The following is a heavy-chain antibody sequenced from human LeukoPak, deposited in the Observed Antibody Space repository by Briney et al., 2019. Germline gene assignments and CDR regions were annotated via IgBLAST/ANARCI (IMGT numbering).Heavy chain of an antibody. D-gene: IGHD3-22*01. CDR3: ARDYYYDSREYGWYFDL. V-gene: IGHV1-46*01. CDR1: GYTFTSYY. CDR2: INPSGGST. Sequence: ASVKVSCKASGYTFTSYYMHWVRQAPGQGLEWMGIINPSGGSTSYAQKFQGRVTMTRDTSTSTVYMELSSLRSEDTAVYYCARDYYYDSREYGWYFDLWGRGTLVTVSS. J-gene: IGHJ2*01.